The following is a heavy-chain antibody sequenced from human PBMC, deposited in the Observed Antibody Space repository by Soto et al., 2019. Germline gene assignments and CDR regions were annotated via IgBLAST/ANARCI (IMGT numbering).Heavy chain of an antibody. Sequence: QAQLVQSGAEGKKPGASVRVSCKTSGYPFTDYFIHWVRQAPGQGLEWMGIISLYHHSTSYAQKFQGQLTVTADTSTTTVYMDLSRLTSEDSAVYWCARELYSCGGDCPYYMDYWGQGTLVTVSS. J-gene: IGHJ4*02. V-gene: IGHV1-46*01. CDR3: ARELYSCGGDCPYYMDY. CDR1: GYPFTDYF. CDR2: ISLYHHST. D-gene: IGHD2-21*02.